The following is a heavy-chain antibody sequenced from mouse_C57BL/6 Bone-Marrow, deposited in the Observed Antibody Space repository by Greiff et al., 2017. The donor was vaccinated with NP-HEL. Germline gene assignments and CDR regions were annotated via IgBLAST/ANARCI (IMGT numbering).Heavy chain of an antibody. Sequence: VQLQQPGTELVKPGASVKLSCKASGYTFTSYWMYWVKQRPGQGLDWIGNINPSNGATNYTEKFKNKATLTVDKSSSTAYMQLSSLTSEGSAFYYCARDSGYAFDYWGQGTTLTVSS. CDR3: ARDSGYAFDY. D-gene: IGHD3-2*02. J-gene: IGHJ2*01. V-gene: IGHV1-53*01. CDR2: INPSNGAT. CDR1: GYTFTSYW.